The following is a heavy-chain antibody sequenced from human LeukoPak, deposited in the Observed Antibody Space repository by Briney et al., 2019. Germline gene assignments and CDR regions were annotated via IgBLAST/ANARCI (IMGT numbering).Heavy chain of an antibody. V-gene: IGHV1-46*01. CDR1: GYTLSSYY. CDR3: ARDEGGDGYNYNWFDP. J-gene: IGHJ5*02. D-gene: IGHD5-24*01. CDR2: INPSGGST. Sequence: ASVKVSCKSSGYTLSSYYIHWVRQAPGQGLEWMGVINPSGGSTTYAQKFQGRVTMTRDTSTSTVYMDLSSLRSEDTAVYYCARDEGGDGYNYNWFDPWGQGTLVTVSS.